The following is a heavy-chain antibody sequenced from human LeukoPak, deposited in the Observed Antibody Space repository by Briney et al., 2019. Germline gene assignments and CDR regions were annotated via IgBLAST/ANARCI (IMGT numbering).Heavy chain of an antibody. J-gene: IGHJ4*02. D-gene: IGHD2-2*01. CDR3: ANEPYCSSTSCYAY. CDR1: GFTFSSYG. V-gene: IGHV3-30*18. CDR2: ISYDGSNK. Sequence: GGSLRLSCAASGFTFSSYGMHWVRQAPGKGLEWVAVISYDGSNKYYADSVKGRFTISRDNSKNTLYLQMNSLRAEDTAVYYCANEPYCSSTSCYAYWGQGTLVTVPS.